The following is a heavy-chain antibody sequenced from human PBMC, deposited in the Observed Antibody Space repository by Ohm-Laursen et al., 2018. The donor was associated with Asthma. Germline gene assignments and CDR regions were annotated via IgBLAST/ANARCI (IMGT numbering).Heavy chain of an antibody. CDR3: AKPKYGSGSYYPDAFDV. D-gene: IGHD3-10*01. Sequence: SLRLSRTASGFTYEEYAMHWVRNAPRKSLEWVSGISWRRGSIAYADSERVRFTISRDNAKNSLYLQMNSLRAEDTALYYCAKPKYGSGSYYPDAFDVWGQGTMVTVSS. V-gene: IGHV3-9*01. CDR1: GFTYEEYA. CDR2: ISWRRGSI. J-gene: IGHJ3*01.